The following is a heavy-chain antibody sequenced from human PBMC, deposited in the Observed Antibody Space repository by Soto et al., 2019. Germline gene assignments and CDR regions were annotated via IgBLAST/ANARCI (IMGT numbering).Heavy chain of an antibody. CDR3: ARRDSGRPLDV. CDR1: GGSISSSDSY. Sequence: LSLTFTVSGGSISSSDSYWGWVRQPPGKGLEWIGNIYYSGTTYYNPSLKSRVTISVDASKNQFILKLSSVTAADTAVYYCARRDSGRPLDVWGQGTMVTVSS. CDR2: IYYSGTT. J-gene: IGHJ3*01. D-gene: IGHD1-26*01. V-gene: IGHV4-39*01.